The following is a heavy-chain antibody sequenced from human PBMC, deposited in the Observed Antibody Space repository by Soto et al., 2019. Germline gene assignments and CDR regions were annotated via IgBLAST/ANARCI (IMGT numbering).Heavy chain of an antibody. V-gene: IGHV4-34*01. CDR3: ARVAEEEKSAFDI. J-gene: IGHJ3*02. CDR2: INHSGST. D-gene: IGHD6-13*01. CDR1: GGSFSGYY. Sequence: SETLSLTCAVYGGSFSGYYWSWIRQPPGKGLEWIGEINHSGSTNYNPSLKSRVTISVDTSKNQFSLKLSSVTAADTAVYYCARVAEEEKSAFDIWGQGTMVTVSS.